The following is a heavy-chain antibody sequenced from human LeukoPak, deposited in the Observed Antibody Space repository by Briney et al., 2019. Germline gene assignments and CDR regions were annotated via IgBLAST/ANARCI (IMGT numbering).Heavy chain of an antibody. J-gene: IGHJ4*02. Sequence: GASVKVSCKASGGTFSSYAISWVRQAPGQGLEWMGGIIPIFGTANYAQKFQGRVTITTDESTSTAYMELSSLRSEDTAVYYCASFATVVTSRDYWGQGTLVTVSS. V-gene: IGHV1-69*05. D-gene: IGHD4-23*01. CDR2: IIPIFGTA. CDR1: GGTFSSYA. CDR3: ASFATVVTSRDY.